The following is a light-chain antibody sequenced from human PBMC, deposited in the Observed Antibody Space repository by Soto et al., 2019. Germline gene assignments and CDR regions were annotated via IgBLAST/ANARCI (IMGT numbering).Light chain of an antibody. CDR2: GAS. CDR1: QSVSSSY. Sequence: EIVLTQSPGTLSLSPGERATLSCRASQSVSSSYLAWYQQKPGQAPRLLIYGASSRATGIPDRFSGSGSGTDFSLTISRLETEDFAVYYCQQYGISPTWTFGQGTRWIS. J-gene: IGKJ1*01. CDR3: QQYGISPTWT. V-gene: IGKV3-20*01.